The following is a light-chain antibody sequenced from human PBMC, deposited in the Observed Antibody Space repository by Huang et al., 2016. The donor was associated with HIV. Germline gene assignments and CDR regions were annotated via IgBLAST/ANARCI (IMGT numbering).Light chain of an antibody. CDR3: MQRIDFIT. Sequence: DIVMTQTPLSLPVTPGEPASISCRSSQSLLDSDDGNTYLDWYLQKPGQSPQLLIHSFSYRASGVPDRFSGSGSGTDFTLKISRVEAEDVGVYYCMQRIDFITFGQGTRLEIK. CDR2: SFS. J-gene: IGKJ5*01. CDR1: QSLLDSDDGNTY. V-gene: IGKV2-40*01.